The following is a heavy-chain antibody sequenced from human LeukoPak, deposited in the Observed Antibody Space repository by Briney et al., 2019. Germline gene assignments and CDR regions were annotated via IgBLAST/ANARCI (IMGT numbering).Heavy chain of an antibody. CDR1: GYTFSGYH. V-gene: IGHV1-2*02. Sequence: ASVKVSCKASGYTFSGYHMHWVRQAPGQGLEWMGWINPNTGGTNYAQKFQGRVTMTRDTSISTANMELSSLTSDDTAVYYCARVGRNYGDYANDYWGQGTLVTVSS. D-gene: IGHD4-17*01. CDR3: ARVGRNYGDYANDY. CDR2: INPNTGGT. J-gene: IGHJ4*02.